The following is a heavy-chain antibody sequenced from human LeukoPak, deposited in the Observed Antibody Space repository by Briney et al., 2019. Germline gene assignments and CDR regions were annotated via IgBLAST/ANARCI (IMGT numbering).Heavy chain of an antibody. CDR3: ARGTPSGTYLY. CDR2: ISAYNGNT. CDR1: GYTFTTYG. D-gene: IGHD1-26*01. J-gene: IGHJ4*02. V-gene: IGHV1-18*01. Sequence: GASVKVSCKASGYTFTTYGISWVRQAPGQGLEWMGWISAYNGNTNYAQKFQGRVTMTTGTSTSIAYMELRSLRSDDTAVYYCARGTPSGTYLYWGQGTLVTVSS.